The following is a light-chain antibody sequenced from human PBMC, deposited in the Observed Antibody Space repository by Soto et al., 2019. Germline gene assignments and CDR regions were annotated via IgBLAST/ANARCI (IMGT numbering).Light chain of an antibody. CDR1: SSDIGIYNS. CDR3: SSRSGSNALL. Sequence: QSALTQPPSASGSPGQSVTITCTGTSSDIGIYNSVSWYQLHPGKAPKLIISEVSRRPPGVSHRFSGSKSGNTASLTVSGLQADDEADYYCSSRSGSNALLFGGGTKLTVL. CDR2: EVS. V-gene: IGLV2-8*01. J-gene: IGLJ3*02.